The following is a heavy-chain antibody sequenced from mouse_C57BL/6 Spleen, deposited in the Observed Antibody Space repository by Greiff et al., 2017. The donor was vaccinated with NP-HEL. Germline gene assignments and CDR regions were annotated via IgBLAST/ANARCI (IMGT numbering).Heavy chain of an antibody. CDR1: GYTFTSYW. CDR3: ARYPPTVVEGAYAMDY. J-gene: IGHJ4*01. V-gene: IGHV1-64*01. Sequence: QVQLQQPGAELVKPGASVKLSCKASGYTFTSYWMHWVKQRPGQGLEWIGMIHPNSGSTNYNEKFKSKATLTVDKSSSTAYMQLSSLTSEDSAVYYCARYPPTVVEGAYAMDYWGQGTSVTVSS. CDR2: IHPNSGST. D-gene: IGHD1-1*01.